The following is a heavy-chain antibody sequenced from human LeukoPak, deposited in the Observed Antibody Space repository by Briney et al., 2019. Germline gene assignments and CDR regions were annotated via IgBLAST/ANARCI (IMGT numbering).Heavy chain of an antibody. D-gene: IGHD6-19*01. CDR3: ARGTQWLKMNWFDP. Sequence: GASVKVSCKASGYTFTRYGISWVRQAPGQGLEWMGGIIPIFGTANYAQKFQGRVTITADKSTSTAYMELSSLRSEDTAVYYCARGTQWLKMNWFDPWGQGTLVTVSS. V-gene: IGHV1-69*06. CDR2: IIPIFGTA. CDR1: GYTFTRYG. J-gene: IGHJ5*02.